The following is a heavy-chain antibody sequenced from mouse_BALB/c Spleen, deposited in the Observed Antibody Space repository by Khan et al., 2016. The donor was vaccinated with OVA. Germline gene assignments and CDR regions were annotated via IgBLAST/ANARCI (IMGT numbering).Heavy chain of an antibody. CDR1: GYTFTDYY. CDR2: IYPGSGNT. CDR3: ASKIPITTVVERYFDV. J-gene: IGHJ1*01. Sequence: QVQLQQSGPELVKPGASVKISCKASGYTFTDYYINWVKQKPGQGLEWIGWIYPGSGNTKYNEKFKGKATLTVDTSSSTAYMQLSSLTSEDTAVYVWASKIPITTVVERYFDVWGAGTTVTVSS. V-gene: IGHV1-84*02. D-gene: IGHD1-1*01.